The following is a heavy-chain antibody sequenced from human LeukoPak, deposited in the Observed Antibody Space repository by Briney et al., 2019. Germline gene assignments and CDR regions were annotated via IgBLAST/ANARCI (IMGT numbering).Heavy chain of an antibody. Sequence: ASVKVSCKASGYTFTSYGISWVRQAPGQGLEWMGWISAYNGNTNYAQKLQGRVTMTTDTSTSTAYMELRSLRSDDTAVYYCARDTGLELRFRLYYYMDVWGKGTTVSVSS. V-gene: IGHV1-18*01. J-gene: IGHJ6*03. CDR1: GYTFTSYG. D-gene: IGHD1-7*01. CDR3: ARDTGLELRFRLYYYMDV. CDR2: ISAYNGNT.